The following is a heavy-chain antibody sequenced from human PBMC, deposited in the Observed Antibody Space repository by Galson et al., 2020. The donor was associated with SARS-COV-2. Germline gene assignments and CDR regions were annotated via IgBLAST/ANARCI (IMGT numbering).Heavy chain of an antibody. V-gene: IGHV4-59*01. Sequence: SETLSLTCTVSGGSIENYYWSWIRQPPGKGLEWIGYIYFDGDTYYNPSLKRRVTISLDTSKKQFSLKLTSVTAADTAVYYCARAPHYDFRFDPWGQGTLVTVSS. J-gene: IGHJ5*02. CDR2: IYFDGDT. D-gene: IGHD3-3*01. CDR3: ARAPHYDFRFDP. CDR1: GGSIENYY.